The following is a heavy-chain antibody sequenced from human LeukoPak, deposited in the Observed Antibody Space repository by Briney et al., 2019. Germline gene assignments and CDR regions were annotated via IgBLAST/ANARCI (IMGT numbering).Heavy chain of an antibody. CDR2: IYYSGST. Sequence: PSETLSLTCTVSGGSISNYYWSWIRQPPGKGVEWIGYIYYSGSTNYNPSLKSRVTMSVDTSKNQFSLKLSSVTAADTAVYYCARAWGIAARRVDYWGQGTLVTVSS. J-gene: IGHJ4*02. V-gene: IGHV4-59*12. CDR3: ARAWGIAARRVDY. CDR1: GGSISNYY. D-gene: IGHD6-6*01.